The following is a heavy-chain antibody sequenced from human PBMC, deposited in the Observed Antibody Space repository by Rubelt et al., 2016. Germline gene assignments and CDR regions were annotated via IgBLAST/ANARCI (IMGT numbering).Heavy chain of an antibody. CDR1: GYTFTSYA. CDR2: INTNTGNP. Sequence: QVQLVQSGSELKKPGASVKVSCKASGYTFTSYAMNWVRQAPGQGLEWMGWINTNTGNPTYAQGFTGRFVFALETYVSTAYLQISSLKAEDTAVYYCARVIAAAGRDGNYFDYWGQGTLVTVSS. V-gene: IGHV7-4-1*02. D-gene: IGHD6-13*01. J-gene: IGHJ4*02. CDR3: ARVIAAAGRDGNYFDY.